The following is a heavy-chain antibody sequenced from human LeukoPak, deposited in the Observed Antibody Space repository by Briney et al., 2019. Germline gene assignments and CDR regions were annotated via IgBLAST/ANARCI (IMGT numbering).Heavy chain of an antibody. CDR1: GYTFSSYA. CDR2: ISYDGSNK. D-gene: IGHD3-22*01. J-gene: IGHJ3*02. Sequence: PGGSLRLSCAASGYTFSSYAMHWVRQAPGKGLEWVAVISYDGSNKYYADPVKGRFTISRDNSKNTLYLQMNSLRAEDTAVYYCARVITMIVVVDDAFDIWGQGTMVTVSS. V-gene: IGHV3-30-3*01. CDR3: ARVITMIVVVDDAFDI.